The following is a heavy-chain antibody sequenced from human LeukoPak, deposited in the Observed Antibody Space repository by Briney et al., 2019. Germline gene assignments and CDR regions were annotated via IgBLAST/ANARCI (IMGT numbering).Heavy chain of an antibody. V-gene: IGHV1-69*05. J-gene: IGHJ6*03. CDR2: IIPIFGTA. D-gene: IGHD6-13*01. CDR3: ARLGSSSWYYYYYYMDV. CDR1: GGTFSSYA. Sequence: ASVKVSCKASGGTFSSYAISWVRQAPGQGLEWMGGIIPIFGTANYAQKLQGRVTMTTDTSTSTAYMELRSLRSDDTAVYYCARLGSSSWYYYYYYMDVWGKGTTVTVSS.